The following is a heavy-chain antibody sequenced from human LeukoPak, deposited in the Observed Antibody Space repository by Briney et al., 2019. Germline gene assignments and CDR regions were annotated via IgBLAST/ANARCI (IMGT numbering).Heavy chain of an antibody. CDR2: INHSGST. CDR1: GGSFSDYY. J-gene: IGHJ3*02. D-gene: IGHD4-17*01. CDR3: ASPTTVTTSAYRAFDI. Sequence: SETLSLTCAVYGGSFSDYYWSWIRQPPGKGLEWIGEINHSGSTNYSPSLRSRVTISVDTSENQFSLNLRSVTAADTAVYYCASPTTVTTSAYRAFDIWGQGTMVTVS. V-gene: IGHV4-34*01.